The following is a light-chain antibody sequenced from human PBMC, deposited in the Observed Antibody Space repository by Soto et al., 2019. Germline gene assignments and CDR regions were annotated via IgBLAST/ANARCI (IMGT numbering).Light chain of an antibody. Sequence: DIRMTQSPPSLSASIGDRVTITCRASQSISNYLNWYQQKPGKAPKLLIFAASSLQSGVPSRFRGSGSGTDFTLTVSSLQPEDFATYFCLQSFGTPWTFGQRTKV. CDR2: AAS. J-gene: IGKJ1*01. CDR1: QSISNY. V-gene: IGKV1-39*01. CDR3: LQSFGTPWT.